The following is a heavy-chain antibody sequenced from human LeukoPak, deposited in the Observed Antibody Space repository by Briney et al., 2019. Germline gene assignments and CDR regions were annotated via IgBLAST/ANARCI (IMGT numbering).Heavy chain of an antibody. CDR2: IYTSGST. V-gene: IGHV4-59*10. CDR1: GGSFSGYY. J-gene: IGHJ4*02. Sequence: SETLSLTCAVYGGSFSGYYWSWIRQPAGKGLEWIGRIYTSGSTNYNPSLKSRVTMSVDTSKNQFSLKLSSVTAADTAVYYCARLNWNTTGYFDYWGQGTLVTVSS. D-gene: IGHD1/OR15-1a*01. CDR3: ARLNWNTTGYFDY.